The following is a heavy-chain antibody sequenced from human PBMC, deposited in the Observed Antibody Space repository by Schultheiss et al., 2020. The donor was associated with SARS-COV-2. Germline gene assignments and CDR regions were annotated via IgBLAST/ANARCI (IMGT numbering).Heavy chain of an antibody. CDR3: ARGIVGAKGIFDY. Sequence: SETLSLTCTVSGGSISSYYWSWIRQPPGKGLEWIGEINHSGSTNYNPSLKSRVTISVDTSKNQFSLKLSSVTAADTAVYYCARGIVGAKGIFDYWGQGTLVTVSS. J-gene: IGHJ4*02. D-gene: IGHD1-26*01. CDR1: GGSISSYY. V-gene: IGHV4-34*01. CDR2: INHSGST.